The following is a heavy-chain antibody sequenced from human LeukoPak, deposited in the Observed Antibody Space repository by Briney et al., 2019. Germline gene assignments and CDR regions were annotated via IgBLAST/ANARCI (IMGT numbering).Heavy chain of an antibody. J-gene: IGHJ5*02. CDR3: ARGVAGTDWFDP. CDR2: INHSGST. Sequence: SETLSLTCAVYGGSFSGYYWGWIRQPPGKGLEWIGEINHSGSTNYNPSLKSRVTISVDTSKNQFSLKLSSVTAADTAVYYCARGVAGTDWFDPWGQGTLVTVSS. D-gene: IGHD6-19*01. V-gene: IGHV4-34*01. CDR1: GGSFSGYY.